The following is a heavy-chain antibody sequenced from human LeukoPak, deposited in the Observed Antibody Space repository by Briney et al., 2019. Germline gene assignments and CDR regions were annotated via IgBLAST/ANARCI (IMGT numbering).Heavy chain of an antibody. CDR2: INPSGGST. Sequence: ASVKVSCKASGYTFTSYYMHWVRQAPGQGLEWMGIINPSGGSTSYAQKFQGRVTMTRDTSTSTVYMELSSLRSEDTAVYYCARANWELPRIYYFDYWGQGTLVTVSS. CDR3: ARANWELPRIYYFDY. V-gene: IGHV1-46*01. D-gene: IGHD1-26*01. CDR1: GYTFTSYY. J-gene: IGHJ4*02.